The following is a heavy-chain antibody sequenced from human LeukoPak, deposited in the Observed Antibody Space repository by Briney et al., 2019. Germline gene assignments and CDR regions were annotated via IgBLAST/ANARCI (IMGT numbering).Heavy chain of an antibody. CDR3: ARGLDIVVVPAATRGPRWYMDV. D-gene: IGHD2-2*03. V-gene: IGHV3-21*01. CDR1: GFTFSSYS. J-gene: IGHJ6*03. Sequence: PGGSLRLSCEASGFTFSSYSMNWVRQAPGKGLEWVSSISSSSSYIYYADSVKGRFTISRDNAKNSLYLQMNSLRAEDTAVYYCARGLDIVVVPAATRGPRWYMDVWGKGTTVTVSS. CDR2: ISSSSSYI.